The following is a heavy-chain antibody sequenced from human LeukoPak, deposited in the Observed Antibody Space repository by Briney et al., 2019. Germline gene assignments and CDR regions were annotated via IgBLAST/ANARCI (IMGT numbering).Heavy chain of an antibody. CDR2: MWYGGTDE. V-gene: IGHV3-33*01. CDR3: ARGKNWFDP. Sequence: GGSLRLSCAASGFTFSSYGMHWVRQAPGKGLEWVAVMWYGGTDEYYADSVKGRFSISRDNSKNMLYLQMNSLRAEDTAVYYCARGKNWFDPWGQGTLVTVSS. J-gene: IGHJ5*02. CDR1: GFTFSSYG.